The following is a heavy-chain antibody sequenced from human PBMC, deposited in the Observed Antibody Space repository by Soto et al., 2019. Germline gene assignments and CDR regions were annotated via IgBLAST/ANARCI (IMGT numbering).Heavy chain of an antibody. CDR1: GFTFSSYW. V-gene: IGHV3-7*01. D-gene: IGHD1-1*01. Sequence: EVQLVESGGGLVQPGGSLRLSCADSGFTFSSYWMSWVRQAPGQGLEWVANVKYDGSQTYYVGSVKGRFTISRDNAKNSLYLQMKSLRAEDTAVYYCTRDFQGPLDYGMDVWGQGTTVTVSS. CDR2: VKYDGSQT. CDR3: TRDFQGPLDYGMDV. J-gene: IGHJ6*02.